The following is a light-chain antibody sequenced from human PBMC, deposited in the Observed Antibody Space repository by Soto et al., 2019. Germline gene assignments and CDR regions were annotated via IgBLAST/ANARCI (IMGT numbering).Light chain of an antibody. Sequence: DIQMPQSHSPLSGSVGERVTITCRASQTISSWLAWYQQKPGKAPKLLIYDASNLETGVPSRFSGSRSGTKFTLTISSLQPEDIATYYCQQHDNRPLTFGGGTKVDIK. CDR1: QTISSW. CDR3: QQHDNRPLT. CDR2: DAS. J-gene: IGKJ4*01. V-gene: IGKV1-33*01.